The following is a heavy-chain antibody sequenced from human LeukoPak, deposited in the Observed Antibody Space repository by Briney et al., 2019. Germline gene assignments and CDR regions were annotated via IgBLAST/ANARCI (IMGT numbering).Heavy chain of an antibody. V-gene: IGHV3-30*18. CDR1: GFTFSSYG. Sequence: GGSLRLSCAASGFTFSSYGMHWVRQAPGKGLEWVAVVSYDGSNKYYADSVKGRFTISRDNSKNTLYLQMNSLRAEDTAVYYCAKDSRKLRYFVWLSPFDYWGQGTLVTVSS. CDR3: AKDSRKLRYFVWLSPFDY. D-gene: IGHD3-9*01. J-gene: IGHJ4*02. CDR2: VSYDGSNK.